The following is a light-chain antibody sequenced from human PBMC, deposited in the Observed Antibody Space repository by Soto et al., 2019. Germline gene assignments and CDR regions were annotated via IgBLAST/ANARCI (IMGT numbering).Light chain of an antibody. CDR1: QSVSSYY. CDR2: AAS. V-gene: IGKV3-20*01. J-gene: IGKJ1*01. CDR3: QQCGSSPWT. Sequence: EIVLTQSPGTLSLSPGERATLSCRASQSVSSYYLAWYQQKPGQAPRLLIYAASSRATGIPDRFSGGGSGTDFPLTISKLGPEDFAVYYWQQCGSSPWTFGQGTKVEIK.